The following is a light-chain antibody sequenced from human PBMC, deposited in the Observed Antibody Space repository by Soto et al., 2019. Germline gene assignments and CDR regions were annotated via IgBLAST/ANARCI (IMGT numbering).Light chain of an antibody. CDR3: GTWDSSLSGV. CDR1: TSNIGINA. J-gene: IGLJ2*01. Sequence: QSVLTQPPSVSAAPGQTVTISCSGSTSNIGINAVSWYQHLPGAAPKLLIYQNNYRPSGIPDRFSGSKSGTSATLAITGLQTGDEADYYCGTWDSSLSGVFGGGTKLTVL. CDR2: QNN. V-gene: IGLV1-51*02.